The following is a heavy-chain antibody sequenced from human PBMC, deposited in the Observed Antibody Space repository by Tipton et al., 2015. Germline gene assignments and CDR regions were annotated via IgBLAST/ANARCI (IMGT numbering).Heavy chain of an antibody. Sequence: TLSLTCTVSGGSVSSGDYYWSWIRQPPGKGLEWIGYIYYSGSTNYNPSLKSRVTISVDTSRNQFSLKLTSVTAADTAVYYCARDRGYGDYYGMDVWGQGTTVTVSS. J-gene: IGHJ6*01. V-gene: IGHV4-61*08. D-gene: IGHD5-12*01. CDR2: IYYSGST. CDR3: ARDRGYGDYYGMDV. CDR1: GGSVSSGDYY.